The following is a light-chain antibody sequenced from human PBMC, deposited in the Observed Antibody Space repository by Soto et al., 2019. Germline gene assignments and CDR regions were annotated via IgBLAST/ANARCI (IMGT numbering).Light chain of an antibody. CDR1: QTISIW. CDR2: DAY. J-gene: IGKJ1*01. CDR3: QQSSINPWS. V-gene: IGKV1-39*01. Sequence: QITQPPSTRSASVGDRASATLRASQTISIWLAWYQQKPGNAPNLLIYDAYSLPSGVPSRFSASGSGTDFTLTISSQQPQVFGTYYCQQSSINPWSFGQGTKV.